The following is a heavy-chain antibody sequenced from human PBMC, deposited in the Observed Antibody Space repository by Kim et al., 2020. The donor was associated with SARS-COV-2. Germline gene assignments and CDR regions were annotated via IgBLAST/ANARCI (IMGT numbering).Heavy chain of an antibody. CDR1: GFTFSSYA. J-gene: IGHJ4*02. CDR2: ISYDGSNK. D-gene: IGHD2-8*02. V-gene: IGHV3-30-3*01. CDR3: ARGEVVYALYVPLH. Sequence: GGSLRLSCAASGFTFSSYAMHWVRQAPGKGLEWVAVISYDGSNKYYADSVKGRFTISRDNSKNTLYLQMNSLRAEDTAVYYCARGEVVYALYVPLHWGQGTLVTVSS.